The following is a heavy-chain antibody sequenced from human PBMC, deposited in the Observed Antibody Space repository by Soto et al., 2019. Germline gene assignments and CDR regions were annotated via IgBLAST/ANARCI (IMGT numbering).Heavy chain of an antibody. J-gene: IGHJ4*02. CDR3: AKVDYGGTLKAVDY. D-gene: IGHD4-17*01. CDR1: GFTFSSYA. CDR2: ISGRGGST. Sequence: EVQLLESGGGLVQPGGSLRLSCAASGFTFSSYAMSWVRQAPGKGLEWVSAISGRGGSTYYADSVKGRFTISRDNSKNTLYLQMNSLRAGDTAVYYCAKVDYGGTLKAVDYWGRGTLVTVSS. V-gene: IGHV3-23*01.